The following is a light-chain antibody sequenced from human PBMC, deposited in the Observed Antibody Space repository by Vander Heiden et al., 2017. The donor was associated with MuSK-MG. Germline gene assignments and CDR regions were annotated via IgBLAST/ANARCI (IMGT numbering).Light chain of an antibody. CDR1: QSVSSY. V-gene: IGKV3-11*01. CDR2: DAS. CDR3: QQRSNWPLT. J-gene: IGKJ4*01. Sequence: EIVLTLSPATLSLSPGERATLSCRASQSVSSYLAWYQQKPGQAPRLLIYDASNRATGIPARFSGSGSGTDFTLTISSLEPEDFAVYYCQQRSNWPLTFGGGTKVXI.